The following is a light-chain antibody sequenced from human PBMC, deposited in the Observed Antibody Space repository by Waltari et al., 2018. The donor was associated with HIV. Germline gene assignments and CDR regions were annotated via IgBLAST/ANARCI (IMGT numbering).Light chain of an antibody. CDR1: QSVSSD. CDR2: GAS. J-gene: IGKJ1*01. V-gene: IGKV3-15*01. Sequence: EIVLTQSPATLSVSPGERATLPCRASQSVSSDLAWYQQKPGQAPRLIIYGASTRATGIPARFSGSGSGTEFTLTISSLQSEDFAVYYCHQYNNWLRAFGQGTKVEI. CDR3: HQYNNWLRA.